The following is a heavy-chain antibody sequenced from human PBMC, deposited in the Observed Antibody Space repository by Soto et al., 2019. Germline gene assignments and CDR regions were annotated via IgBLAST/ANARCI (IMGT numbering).Heavy chain of an antibody. CDR2: IWYDGSNK. Sequence: GGSLRLSCAASGFTFSSYGMHWVRQAPGKGLEWVAVIWYDGSNKYYADSVKGRFTISRDNSKNTPYLQMNSLRAEDTAVYDWARDGVTGMSFDDWGQGTLVTVSS. D-gene: IGHD1-20*01. CDR3: ARDGVTGMSFDD. V-gene: IGHV3-33*01. J-gene: IGHJ4*02. CDR1: GFTFSSYG.